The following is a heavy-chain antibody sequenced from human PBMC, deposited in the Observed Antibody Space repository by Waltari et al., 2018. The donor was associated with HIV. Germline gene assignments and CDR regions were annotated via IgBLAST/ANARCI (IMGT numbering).Heavy chain of an antibody. V-gene: IGHV3-23*01. D-gene: IGHD3-22*01. CDR1: VFVFEPVG. Sequence: EAQLLESRGALVQPGVSLRLSCAASVFVFEPVGMPCVCSPPGKGLEWVSVITGNGGSAYYADSVKGRFTISRDNSKNTLYLQMNSLRVDDTAIYYCAKVYYFDSRGDFLKAPRYDFWGQGALVTVSS. CDR3: AKVYYFDSRGDFLKAPRYDF. J-gene: IGHJ4*02. CDR2: ITGNGGSA.